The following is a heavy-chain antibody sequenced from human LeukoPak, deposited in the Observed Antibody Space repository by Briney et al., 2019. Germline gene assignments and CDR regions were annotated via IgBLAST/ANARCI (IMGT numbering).Heavy chain of an antibody. CDR1: GHTFTSYG. Sequence: ASVKVSCKASGHTFTSYGISWVRQASGQGLEWMGWISAYNGNTNYAQKLQGRVTMTTDTSTSTAYMELRSLRSDDTAVYYCARDSLIAAAGYDAFDIWGQGTMVTVSS. CDR2: ISAYNGNT. D-gene: IGHD6-13*01. CDR3: ARDSLIAAAGYDAFDI. V-gene: IGHV1-18*01. J-gene: IGHJ3*02.